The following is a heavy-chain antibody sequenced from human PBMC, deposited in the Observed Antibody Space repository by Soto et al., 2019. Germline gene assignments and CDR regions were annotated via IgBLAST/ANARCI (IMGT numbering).Heavy chain of an antibody. V-gene: IGHV3-30*18. CDR2: ISDDGSKE. CDR3: VKSAHPAVVTPYYFVA. CDR1: GFNFNNYA. D-gene: IGHD2-21*02. Sequence: GGALRLSCAASGFNFNNYAMHWVRQAPGKGLEWVTLISDDGSKEYFADSVKGRFTVSRDNSKNTLFLQMNTLKTEDTAVYYCVKSAHPAVVTPYYFVAWGQGTLVTVSS. J-gene: IGHJ4*02.